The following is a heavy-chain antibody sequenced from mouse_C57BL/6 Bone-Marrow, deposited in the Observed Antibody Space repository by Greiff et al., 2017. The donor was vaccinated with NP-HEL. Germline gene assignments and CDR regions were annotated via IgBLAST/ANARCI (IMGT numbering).Heavy chain of an antibody. CDR1: GYAFSSSW. Sequence: QVQLQQSGPELVKPGASVKISCKASGYAFSSSWMNWVKQRPGTGLEWIGRIYPGDGDTNYNGKFKGKATLNADKSSSTAYMQLSSLTSEDSAVYFCARNWGFFFDYWGQGTTLTVSS. D-gene: IGHD4-1*01. V-gene: IGHV1-82*01. CDR2: IYPGDGDT. CDR3: ARNWGFFFDY. J-gene: IGHJ2*01.